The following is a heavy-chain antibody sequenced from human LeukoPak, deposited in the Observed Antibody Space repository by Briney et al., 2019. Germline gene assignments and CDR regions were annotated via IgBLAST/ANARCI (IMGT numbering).Heavy chain of an antibody. CDR1: GFTFSNYA. Sequence: GRSLRLSCAASGFTFSNYAMHWVRQAPGKGLEWVAVISYDGSNKYYADSVKGRFTISRDNSKNTLYLQMNSLRAEDTAVYYCARDGGGGGMDVWGQGTTVTVSS. CDR2: ISYDGSNK. V-gene: IGHV3-30-3*01. J-gene: IGHJ6*02. CDR3: ARDGGGGGMDV. D-gene: IGHD2-15*01.